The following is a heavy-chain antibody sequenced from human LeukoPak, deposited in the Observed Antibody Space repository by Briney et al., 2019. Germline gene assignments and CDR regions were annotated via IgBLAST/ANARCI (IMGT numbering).Heavy chain of an antibody. V-gene: IGHV4-59*01. J-gene: IGHJ5*02. D-gene: IGHD6-19*01. CDR2: IYYSGST. CDR3: ARAGDGSGWFWFDP. CDR1: GGSISSYY. Sequence: SETLSLTCTVSGGSISSYYWSWIRQPPGKGLEWIGYIYYSGSTNYNPSLKSRVTISVDTSKNQFSLKLSSVTAADTAVYYCARAGDGSGWFWFDPWGQGTLVTVSS.